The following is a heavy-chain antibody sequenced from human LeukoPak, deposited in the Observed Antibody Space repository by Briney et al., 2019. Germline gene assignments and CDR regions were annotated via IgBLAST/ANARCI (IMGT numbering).Heavy chain of an antibody. CDR2: IIPIFGTA. CDR3: ARAPPTVVPAARYYYYYYMDV. V-gene: IGHV1-69*05. CDR1: GGTFSSYA. Sequence: SVKVSCKASGGTFSSYAISWVRQAPGQGLEWMGGIIPIFGTANYAQRFQGRVTITTDESTSTAYMELSSLRSEDTAVYYCARAPPTVVPAARYYYYYYMDVWGKGTTVTVSS. D-gene: IGHD2-2*01. J-gene: IGHJ6*03.